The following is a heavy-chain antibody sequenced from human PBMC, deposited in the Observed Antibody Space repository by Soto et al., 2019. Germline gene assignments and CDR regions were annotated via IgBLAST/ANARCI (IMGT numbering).Heavy chain of an antibody. CDR2: IIPIFGTP. CDR1: GGIFSTYA. CDR3: ARDRDDYGSGNYYNRIDF. J-gene: IGHJ4*02. V-gene: IGHV1-69*01. D-gene: IGHD3-10*01. Sequence: QVQLVQSGAEVKKPGSSVKVSCKASGGIFSTYAISWLRQAPGQGLEWMGGIIPIFGTPNYAQRFQGRVTIIADECTTTSYMELSRLKSEDTAVYYCARDRDDYGSGNYYNRIDFWGQGTLVTVSS.